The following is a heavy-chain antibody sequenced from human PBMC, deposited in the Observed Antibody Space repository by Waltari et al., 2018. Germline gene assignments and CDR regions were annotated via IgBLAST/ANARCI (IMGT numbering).Heavy chain of an antibody. D-gene: IGHD3-3*01. J-gene: IGHJ4*02. V-gene: IGHV1-69*08. Sequence: QVQLVQSGAEVKKPGSSVKVSCKASGGTFSSYAISWVRQAPGQGLEWMGRNIPILCTANYAQKFQGRVTISADKSTSTAYMELSRLRSEDTAVYYCARDSRAFGVETPKYFDYWGQGTLVTVSS. CDR2: NIPILCTA. CDR1: GGTFSSYA. CDR3: ARDSRAFGVETPKYFDY.